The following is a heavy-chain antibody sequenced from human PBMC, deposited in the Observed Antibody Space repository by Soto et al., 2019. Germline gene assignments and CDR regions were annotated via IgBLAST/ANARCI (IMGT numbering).Heavy chain of an antibody. CDR3: ARGVVTVIPFYLDF. CDR2: IYPYNGNT. CDR1: GYTFTDYV. J-gene: IGHJ4*02. Sequence: QVQVVQSGAEVKRPGASVKVSCKASGYTFTDYVITWVRQAPGQGLEWMGWIYPYNGNTNYAQRLQGRVTMTTDTSTSTAYMELRSLRSDDTAVYYCARGVVTVIPFYLDFWGQGTLVIVSS. D-gene: IGHD2-21*02. V-gene: IGHV1-18*01.